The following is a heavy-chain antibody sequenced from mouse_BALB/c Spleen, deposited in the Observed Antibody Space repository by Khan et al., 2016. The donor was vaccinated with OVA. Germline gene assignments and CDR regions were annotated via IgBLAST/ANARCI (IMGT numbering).Heavy chain of an antibody. Sequence: EVELVESGGGLVKPGESLKLSCAASGFTFSNYAMSWVRQSPEKRLEWVASISSGDSTYYPDSVKGRFTISRDNARNILYLQMSSLRSEDTAMYYCARDYWFAYWGQGTLVTVS. J-gene: IGHJ3*01. CDR3: ARDYWFAY. V-gene: IGHV5-6-5*01. CDR1: GFTFSNYA. CDR2: ISSGDST.